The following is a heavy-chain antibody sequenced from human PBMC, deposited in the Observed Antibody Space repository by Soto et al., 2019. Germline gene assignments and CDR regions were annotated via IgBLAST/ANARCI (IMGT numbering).Heavy chain of an antibody. J-gene: IGHJ6*02. V-gene: IGHV1-18*01. Sequence: QVQLVQSGAEVKKPGASVKVSCKASGYTFTRSGISWVRQAPGQGPEWMGWISSYNGDTNYAQTFQGRVTMTTDTSTRTACTELRSLRSDDTAVYYCAREGVAPYYYYGMDVWGQGTPVTVSS. CDR3: AREGVAPYYYYGMDV. D-gene: IGHD5-12*01. CDR2: ISSYNGDT. CDR1: GYTFTRSG.